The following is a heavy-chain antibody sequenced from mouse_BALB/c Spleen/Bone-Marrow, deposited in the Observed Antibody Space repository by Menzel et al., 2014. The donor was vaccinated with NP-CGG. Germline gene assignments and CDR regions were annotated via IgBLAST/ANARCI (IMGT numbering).Heavy chain of an antibody. D-gene: IGHD2-4*01. V-gene: IGHV1-37*01. Sequence: VQLQQSGPELVKPGASVKISCKASGYSFTGYFMNWVKQSHGKSLEWIGRINPYNGDTFYNQKLKGKATLTVDKSSSTAHMELLSLTSEGSAVYYCGKVYDYDGWYFDVWGAGTTVTVSS. J-gene: IGHJ1*01. CDR1: GYSFTGYF. CDR3: GKVYDYDGWYFDV. CDR2: INPYNGDT.